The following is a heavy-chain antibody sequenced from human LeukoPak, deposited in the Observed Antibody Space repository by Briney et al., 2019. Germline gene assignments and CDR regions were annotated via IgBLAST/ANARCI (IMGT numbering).Heavy chain of an antibody. CDR3: ARSTSSYWFDP. Sequence: SETLSLTCSVSGGSVSSGSYYWNWIRQPPGKGLEWIGNIYYSGNTNYNPSLKSRVTISVDTSKNQFSLKLSSVTAADTAVYYCARSTSSYWFDPWGQGTLVTVSS. V-gene: IGHV4-61*01. D-gene: IGHD6-6*01. J-gene: IGHJ5*02. CDR2: IYYSGNT. CDR1: GGSVSSGSYY.